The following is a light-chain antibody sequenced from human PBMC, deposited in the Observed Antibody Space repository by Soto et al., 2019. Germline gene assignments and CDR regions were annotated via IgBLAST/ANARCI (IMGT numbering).Light chain of an antibody. J-gene: IGKJ1*01. CDR3: QQRSIWPWT. CDR1: QSVSNY. V-gene: IGKV3-11*01. Sequence: EIVLTQSPATLSLSPGERATLSCWASQSVSNYFVWYQQKPGRAPRLLIYDASKKATGIPARFSGSGSGTDFTLTISSLEPEDFAVCYCQQRSIWPWTMGHGSKVDI. CDR2: DAS.